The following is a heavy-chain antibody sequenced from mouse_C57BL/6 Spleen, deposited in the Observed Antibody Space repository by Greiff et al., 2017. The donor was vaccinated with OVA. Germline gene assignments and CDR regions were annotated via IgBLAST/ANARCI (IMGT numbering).Heavy chain of an antibody. Sequence: DVMLVESGGGLVKPGGSLKLSCAASGFTFSSYAMSWVRQTPEKRLEWVATISDGGSYTYYPDNVKGRFTISRDNAKNNLYLQMSHLKSEDTAMYYCARTGHFDYWGQGTTLTVSS. V-gene: IGHV5-4*03. CDR1: GFTFSSYA. D-gene: IGHD4-1*01. CDR2: ISDGGSYT. J-gene: IGHJ2*01. CDR3: ARTGHFDY.